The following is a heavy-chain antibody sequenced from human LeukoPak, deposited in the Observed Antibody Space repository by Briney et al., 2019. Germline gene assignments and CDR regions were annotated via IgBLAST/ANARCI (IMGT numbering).Heavy chain of an antibody. V-gene: IGHV3-7*01. CDR1: GFTFSSYW. CDR2: INQDGSEK. Sequence: GGSLRLSCAASGFTFSSYWITWVRQAPGKGLEWVANINQDGSEKCYVDSVKGRFTISRDNAKNSLSLQMNSLRVEDTAVYYCARGVVVAPRSAFDIWGQGTMVTVSS. J-gene: IGHJ3*02. CDR3: ARGVVVAPRSAFDI. D-gene: IGHD2-2*01.